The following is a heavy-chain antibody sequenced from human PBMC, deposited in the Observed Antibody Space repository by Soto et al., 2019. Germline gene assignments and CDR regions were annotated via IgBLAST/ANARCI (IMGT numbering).Heavy chain of an antibody. Sequence: EVQLVESGGGLVQPGGPLRLSCAGSGFTFSDYYIDWVRQAPGKGLEWVGRSRDKGNSYGTDYAASVKGRFTVSRDASKISLYLQMNSLKTEDTALYYCTRSIVGTTSSDYWGQGTLVTVSS. J-gene: IGHJ4*02. CDR2: SRDKGNSYGT. V-gene: IGHV3-72*01. CDR3: TRSIVGTTSSDY. CDR1: GFTFSDYY. D-gene: IGHD1-26*01.